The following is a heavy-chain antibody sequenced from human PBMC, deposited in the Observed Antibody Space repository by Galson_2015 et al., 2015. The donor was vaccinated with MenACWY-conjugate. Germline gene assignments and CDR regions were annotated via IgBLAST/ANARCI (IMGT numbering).Heavy chain of an antibody. J-gene: IGHJ3*02. V-gene: IGHV4-59*01. CDR2: ISYSGST. CDR3: ARVSTNVWDAIDI. Sequence: ETLSLTCTVSGGSISSYYWSWIRQPPGKGLEWIGYISYSGSTNYNPSLKSRVTISVDTSKNQFSLKLSSVTTADTAVYYCARVSTNVWDAIDIWGQGTMSTVSS. CDR1: GGSISSYY. D-gene: IGHD1-14*01.